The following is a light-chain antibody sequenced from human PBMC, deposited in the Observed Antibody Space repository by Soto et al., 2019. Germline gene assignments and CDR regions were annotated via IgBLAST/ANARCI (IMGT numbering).Light chain of an antibody. J-gene: IGLJ1*01. Sequence: QSLLTQPASVSGSPGQSITISCTGTSSDVGAYDFVSWYQQHPDKAPKLMIYEVSNRPSGVSNRFSGSKSVNTATLTISGLQAEDEADYYCSSYTSSSTRVFGTGTKVT. CDR3: SSYTSSSTRV. CDR1: SSDVGAYDF. CDR2: EVS. V-gene: IGLV2-14*03.